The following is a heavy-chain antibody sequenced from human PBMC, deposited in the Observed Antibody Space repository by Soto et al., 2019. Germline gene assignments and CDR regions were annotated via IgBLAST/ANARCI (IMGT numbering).Heavy chain of an antibody. V-gene: IGHV3-23*01. CDR2: ISCSGGGT. CDR1: GLTFSSYA. CDR3: AKDTHCTNGVCYLWNY. J-gene: IGHJ4*02. D-gene: IGHD2-8*01. Sequence: GGSLRLSYSASGLTFSSYAMSWVREAPGKGLEWVSAISCSGGGTYYADSVKGRFTISRDNSKNTLYLQMNSLRAEDTAVYYYAKDTHCTNGVCYLWNYWGQGTLVTVSS.